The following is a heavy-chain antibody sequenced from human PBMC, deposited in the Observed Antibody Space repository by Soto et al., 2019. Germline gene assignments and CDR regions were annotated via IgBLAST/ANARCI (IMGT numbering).Heavy chain of an antibody. CDR3: AKVGGRGWYNADGPYDY. CDR2: SSGSGGST. J-gene: IGHJ4*02. Sequence: EVQLLESGGGLVQPGGSLRLSCAASGFTFSSYAMSWVRQAPGKGLEWVSASSGSGGSTYYADSVKGRFTISRDNSKNTLYLQMNSLRAEDTAVYYCAKVGGRGWYNADGPYDYWAQGTLVTVSS. D-gene: IGHD6-19*01. CDR1: GFTFSSYA. V-gene: IGHV3-23*01.